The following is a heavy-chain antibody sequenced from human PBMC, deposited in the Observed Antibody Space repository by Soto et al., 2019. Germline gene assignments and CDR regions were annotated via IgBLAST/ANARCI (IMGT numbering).Heavy chain of an antibody. CDR1: CGSISSGDYY. D-gene: IGHD5-12*01. Sequence: SETLSLTCTVSCGSISSGDYYWSWIRQPPGKGLEWIGYIYYSGSTYYNPSLKSRVTISVDTSKNQFSLKLSSVTAADTAVYYCASSGSGYDRRYYGMDVWGQGTTVTVSS. CDR2: IYYSGST. CDR3: ASSGSGYDRRYYGMDV. V-gene: IGHV4-30-4*01. J-gene: IGHJ6*02.